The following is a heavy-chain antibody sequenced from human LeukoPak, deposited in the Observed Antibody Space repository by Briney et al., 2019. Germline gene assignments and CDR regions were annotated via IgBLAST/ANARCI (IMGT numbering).Heavy chain of an antibody. J-gene: IGHJ5*01. D-gene: IGHD3-10*01. CDR3: GYYNSGSYSTPDS. CDR2: IKQDGSDK. CDR1: GFTFSSYW. V-gene: IGHV3-7*01. Sequence: GGSLRLSCAASGFTFSSYWMSWVRQAPGKGLEWVANIKQDGSDKYYVDSVKGRFIISRDNSKNTLYLQMKTLRSEDTAVYYCGYYNSGSYSTPDSWGQGTQVTVSS.